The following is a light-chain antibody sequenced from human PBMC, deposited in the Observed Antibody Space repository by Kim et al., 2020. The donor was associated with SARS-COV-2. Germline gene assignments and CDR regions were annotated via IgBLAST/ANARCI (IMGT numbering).Light chain of an antibody. Sequence: EIVMTQSPATLSVSPGERATLSCRASQSVSSNLAWHQQKPGQAPRLLIYGASTRATGIPARFSGSGSGTEFTLTISSLQSEDFAVYYCQQYNNWPGTFGQGTKLEI. CDR2: GAS. J-gene: IGKJ2*01. CDR3: QQYNNWPGT. CDR1: QSVSSN. V-gene: IGKV3-15*01.